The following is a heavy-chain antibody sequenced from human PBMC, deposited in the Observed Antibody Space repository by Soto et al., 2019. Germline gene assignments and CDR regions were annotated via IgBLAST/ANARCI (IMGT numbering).Heavy chain of an antibody. CDR3: ARGRGDTAMVGY. D-gene: IGHD5-18*01. Sequence: ASVKVSCKASGYTFSGYYMHWVRQAPGQGFEWMGWINPNSGDTKYAQKFQGRVTMTRDTSISTAYMELSRLRSDDTAVYYCARGRGDTAMVGYWGQGTLVTVSS. CDR2: INPNSGDT. J-gene: IGHJ4*02. CDR1: GYTFSGYY. V-gene: IGHV1-2*02.